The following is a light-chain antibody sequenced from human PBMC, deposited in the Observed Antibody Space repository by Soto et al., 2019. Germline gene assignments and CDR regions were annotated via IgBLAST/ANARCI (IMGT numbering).Light chain of an antibody. J-gene: IGLJ3*02. Sequence: QAVVTQEPSISVSPGGTVTLTCGLTSGSVSITSYPSWFQQTPGQAPRTLIYSTNTRSSGVSDRFSGSILGGKAALTIPGAQAADESDYYCALYLGGGITVFGGGTQLTVL. CDR1: SGSVSITSY. CDR3: ALYLGGGITV. V-gene: IGLV8-61*01. CDR2: STN.